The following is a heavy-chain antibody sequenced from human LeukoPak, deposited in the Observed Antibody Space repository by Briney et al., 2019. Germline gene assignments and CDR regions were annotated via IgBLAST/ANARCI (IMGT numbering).Heavy chain of an antibody. D-gene: IGHD3-16*01. V-gene: IGHV3-23*01. CDR3: GKEGGA. CDR1: GLRFSDFT. Sequence: GGSLRLSCAASGLRFSDFTMTWVRQAPGKGPEWVSAIGGRGGSTYYADFLGGRFIISRDNSKDMVYLQMNSLKVDDTATYYCGKEGGAWGQGTKVTVSS. CDR2: IGGRGGST. J-gene: IGHJ5*02.